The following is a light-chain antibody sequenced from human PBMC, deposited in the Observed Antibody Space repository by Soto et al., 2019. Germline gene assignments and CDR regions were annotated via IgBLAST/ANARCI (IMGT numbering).Light chain of an antibody. CDR3: QQYGRSPLT. V-gene: IGKV3-20*01. CDR1: QSVSSSY. Sequence: EIVLTQSPGTLSLSPGERATLSCRASQSVSSSYLAWYQQKPGQAPRLLIYGASSRATGIPDRFSGSGSGTDFTLTISRLEPEDFAVYYGQQYGRSPLTFGPGTKGDIK. J-gene: IGKJ3*01. CDR2: GAS.